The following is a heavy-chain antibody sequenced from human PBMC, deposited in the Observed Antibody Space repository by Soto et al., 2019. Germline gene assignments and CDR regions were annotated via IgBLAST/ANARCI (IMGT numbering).Heavy chain of an antibody. J-gene: IGHJ6*02. Sequence: QVQLQESGPGLVKPSQTLSLTCTVSGGSISSGDHYWSWIRQPPGKGLEWIGYIYYSGSTDYNPSLKSRVTITVDTSKNQFSLSLSSVTAADTAVYYCASEYNWNYYYYYGVDVWGQGTTVTVSS. D-gene: IGHD1-20*01. CDR2: IYYSGST. CDR1: GGSISSGDHY. CDR3: ASEYNWNYYYYYGVDV. V-gene: IGHV4-30-4*01.